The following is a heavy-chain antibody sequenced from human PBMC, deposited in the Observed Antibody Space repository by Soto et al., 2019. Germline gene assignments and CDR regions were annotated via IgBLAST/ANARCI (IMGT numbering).Heavy chain of an antibody. CDR3: ARDYGSGSINDAFDI. D-gene: IGHD3-10*01. CDR2: IIPIFGTA. J-gene: IGHJ3*02. V-gene: IGHV1-69*13. CDR1: GGTFSSYA. Sequence: WASVKVSCKASGGTFSSYAISWVRQAPGQGLEWMGGIIPIFGTANYAQKFQGRVTITADESTSTAYMELSSLRSEDTAVYYCARDYGSGSINDAFDIWGQGTMVTVSS.